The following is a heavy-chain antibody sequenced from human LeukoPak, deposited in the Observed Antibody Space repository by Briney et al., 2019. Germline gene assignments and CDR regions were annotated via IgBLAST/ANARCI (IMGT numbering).Heavy chain of an antibody. V-gene: IGHV3-33*06. CDR3: AKDLYYYDSSGTIDY. CDR1: GFTFSGYG. J-gene: IGHJ4*02. Sequence: GGSLRLSCAASGFTFSGYGMHWVRQAPGKWLEWVAVIWYDGSNKYYADSVKGRFTISRDNSKNTLYLQMNSLRAEDTAVYYCAKDLYYYDSSGTIDYWGQGTLVTVSS. D-gene: IGHD3-22*01. CDR2: IWYDGSNK.